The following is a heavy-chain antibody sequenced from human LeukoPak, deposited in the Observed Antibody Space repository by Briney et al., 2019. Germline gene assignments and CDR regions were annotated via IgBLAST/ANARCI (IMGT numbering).Heavy chain of an antibody. V-gene: IGHV3-23*01. CDR3: AKVSGYGVAGTGFDY. J-gene: IGHJ4*02. Sequence: GGSLRLSCAASGFTFSSYAMSWVRQAPGKGLEWVSAISGSGGSTYYADSVKGRFTISRDNSKNTLYLQMNSLRAEDTAVYYYAKVSGYGVAGTGFDYWGQGTLVTVSS. D-gene: IGHD6-19*01. CDR1: GFTFSSYA. CDR2: ISGSGGST.